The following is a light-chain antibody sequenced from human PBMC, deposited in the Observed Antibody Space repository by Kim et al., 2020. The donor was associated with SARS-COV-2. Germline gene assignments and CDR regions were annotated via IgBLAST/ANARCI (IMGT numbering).Light chain of an antibody. CDR1: QSVGSS. V-gene: IGKV3-15*01. CDR2: GAS. J-gene: IGKJ1*01. Sequence: EVVVTQSPATLSVSPGERVTLFCKASQSVGSSVAWHQLKPGQAPRLLIYGASTRVTGVPVRFTGSGSGTDFTLTINSLQSEDSATYACQQYNKWPPTFGQGTKV. CDR3: QQYNKWPPT.